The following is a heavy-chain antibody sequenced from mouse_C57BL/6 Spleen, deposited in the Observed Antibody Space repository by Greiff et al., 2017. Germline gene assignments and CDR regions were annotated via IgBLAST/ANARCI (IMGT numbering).Heavy chain of an antibody. CDR2: IHPSSGST. Sequence: QVQLQQPGAELVKPGASVKLSCKASGYTFTSYWMHWVKQRPGQGLEWIGMIHPSSGSTNYNEKFKSKATLTVDKSSSTAYMQLSSLTSEDSAVYYCARSLTGRAFDYWGQGTTLTVSS. J-gene: IGHJ2*01. CDR1: GYTFTSYW. V-gene: IGHV1-64*01. D-gene: IGHD4-1*01. CDR3: ARSLTGRAFDY.